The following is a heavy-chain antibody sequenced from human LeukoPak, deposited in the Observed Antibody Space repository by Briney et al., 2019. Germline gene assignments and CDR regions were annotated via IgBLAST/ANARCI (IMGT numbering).Heavy chain of an antibody. Sequence: SETLSLTCIVSGYSISSGYYWGWIRQPPGKGLEWIGSIYHSGSTYYNPSLKSRVTISVDTSKNQFSLKLSSVTAADTAVYYCARGPYCGGDCYFGSWGQGTLVTVSS. CDR1: GYSISSGYY. J-gene: IGHJ4*02. V-gene: IGHV4-38-2*02. CDR2: IYHSGST. D-gene: IGHD2-21*01. CDR3: ARGPYCGGDCYFGS.